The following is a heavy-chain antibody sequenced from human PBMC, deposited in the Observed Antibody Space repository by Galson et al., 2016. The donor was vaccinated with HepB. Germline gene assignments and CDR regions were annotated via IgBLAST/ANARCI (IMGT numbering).Heavy chain of an antibody. CDR1: GFTFSGSA. CDR2: IRTKTNNYTT. Sequence: SLRLSCAASGFTFSGSALHWVRQASGKELEWIGNIRTKTNNYTTAYAASIRGEFTISRDDSKNTAYLHMNSLKTEDTAMYYCTRTWDGNDYFKPDFDYWGQGTLLTVSS. J-gene: IGHJ4*02. CDR3: TRTWDGNDYFKPDFDY. D-gene: IGHD3-22*01. V-gene: IGHV3-73*01.